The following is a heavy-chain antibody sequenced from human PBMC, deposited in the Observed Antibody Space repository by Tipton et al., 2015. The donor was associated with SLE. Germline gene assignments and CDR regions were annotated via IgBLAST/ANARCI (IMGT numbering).Heavy chain of an antibody. CDR1: GFTFSSYW. V-gene: IGHV3-74*01. Sequence: SLRLSCAASGFTFSSYWMHWVRQAPGKGLVWVSRINSDGSSTSYADSVKGRFTISRDNAKNTLYLQMNSLRAEYTAAYYCARVQSNCAFDIWGQGTMVTVSS. CDR2: INSDGSST. D-gene: IGHD1-1*01. J-gene: IGHJ3*02. CDR3: ARVQSNCAFDI.